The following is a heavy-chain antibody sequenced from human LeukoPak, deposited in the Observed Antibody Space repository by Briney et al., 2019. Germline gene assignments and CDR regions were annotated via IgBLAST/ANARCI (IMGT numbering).Heavy chain of an antibody. CDR2: ITGSGGST. V-gene: IGHV3-23*01. CDR3: AKDRDGYSSACWHY. D-gene: IGHD6-19*01. Sequence: GGSLRLSCAASGFTFSNYAMSWVRQAPGKGLEWVSSITGSGGSTKYADSVKGRFTISRDNSKNTLYLQMSSLRAEDTAVHYCAKDRDGYSSACWHYWGQGTLVTVSS. J-gene: IGHJ4*02. CDR1: GFTFSNYA.